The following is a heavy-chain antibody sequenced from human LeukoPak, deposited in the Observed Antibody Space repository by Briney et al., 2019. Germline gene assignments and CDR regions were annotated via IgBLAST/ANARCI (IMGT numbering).Heavy chain of an antibody. J-gene: IGHJ3*02. V-gene: IGHV3-48*03. CDR3: ARGRPGAFDI. CDR2: ISRSGSTI. Sequence: GGSLRLSCAASEFTFSSFEMNWVRQAPGKGLKWVSYISRSGSTIYYADSVKGRFPISRDNAKNSLYLQMNSLRVEDTAVYYCARGRPGAFDIWGQGTMVTVSS. CDR1: EFTFSSFE.